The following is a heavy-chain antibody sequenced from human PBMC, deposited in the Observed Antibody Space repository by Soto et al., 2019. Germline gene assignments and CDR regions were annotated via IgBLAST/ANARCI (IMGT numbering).Heavy chain of an antibody. V-gene: IGHV3-11*01. CDR3: AGEYSSGWYGRYCEL. Sequence: QVQLVESGGGLVKPGGSLRLSCAASGFTFSDYYMSWIRQAPGKGLEWVSYISSSGSTIYYADSVKGRFTISRDNAKNSMYLQMNSLRAGDTAVYYCAGEYSSGWYGRYCELWGLGTLVTVSS. J-gene: IGHJ2*01. CDR2: ISSSGSTI. CDR1: GFTFSDYY. D-gene: IGHD6-19*01.